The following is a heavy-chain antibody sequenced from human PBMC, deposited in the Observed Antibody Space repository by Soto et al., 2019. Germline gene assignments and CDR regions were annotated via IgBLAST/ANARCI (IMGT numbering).Heavy chain of an antibody. J-gene: IGHJ5*02. D-gene: IGHD6-6*01. CDR3: AREVRHSSSSGNWFDP. CDR2: INPSGGST. Sequence: GASVKVSCKASGYTFTSYYMHWVRQASGQGLEWMGIINPSGGSTSYAQKFQGRVTMTRDTSTSTVYMELSSLRSEDTALYYCAREVRHSSSSGNWFDPWGQGTLVTVSS. V-gene: IGHV1-46*01. CDR1: GYTFTSYY.